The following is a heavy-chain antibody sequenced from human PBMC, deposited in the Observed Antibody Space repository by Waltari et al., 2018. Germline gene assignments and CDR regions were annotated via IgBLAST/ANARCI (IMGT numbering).Heavy chain of an antibody. CDR3: AKDYNFWSGYYMDYYYYYGMDV. CDR1: GFTFSSYG. D-gene: IGHD3-3*01. CDR2: ISYDGSNK. V-gene: IGHV3-30*18. J-gene: IGHJ6*02. Sequence: QVQLVESGGGVVQPGRSLRLSCAASGFTFSSYGMHWVRQAPGKGLEWVAVISYDGSNKYYADSVKGRFTISRDNSKNTRYLQMNSLRAEDTAVYYCAKDYNFWSGYYMDYYYYYGMDVWGQGTTVTVSS.